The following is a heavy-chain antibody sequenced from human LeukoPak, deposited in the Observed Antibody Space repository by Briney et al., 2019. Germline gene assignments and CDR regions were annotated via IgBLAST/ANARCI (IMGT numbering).Heavy chain of an antibody. CDR3: VKEVTGYGYFDY. V-gene: IGHV3-23*01. J-gene: IGHJ4*02. CDR1: GFTFSNYA. Sequence: GGSLRLSYVASGFTFSNYAMSWVRQAPGKGLEWIAALNGGRTFFQDSVRGRFTISRDNSKNTLYLQLNSLRGDDTAVYYCVKEVTGYGYFDYWGRGTLVTVSS. CDR2: LNGGRT. D-gene: IGHD2-2*03.